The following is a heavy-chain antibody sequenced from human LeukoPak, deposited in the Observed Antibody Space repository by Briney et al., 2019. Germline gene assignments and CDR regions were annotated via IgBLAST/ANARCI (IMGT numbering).Heavy chain of an antibody. Sequence: GGSLRLSCAASGFTFSNYAMSWVRQAPGKGLEWVSVISGSGGSTNFADSVKGRFTSSRDNSKNTLYLQTHSLRVEDTAVYYCAQGRLGYSYGAFDHWGQGTLVTVSS. D-gene: IGHD5-18*01. CDR2: ISGSGGST. CDR3: AQGRLGYSYGAFDH. J-gene: IGHJ4*02. V-gene: IGHV3-23*01. CDR1: GFTFSNYA.